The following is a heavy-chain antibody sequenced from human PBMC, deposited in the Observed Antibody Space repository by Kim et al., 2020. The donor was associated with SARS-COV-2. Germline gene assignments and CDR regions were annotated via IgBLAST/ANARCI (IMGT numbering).Heavy chain of an antibody. D-gene: IGHD5-18*01. J-gene: IGHJ6*02. CDR3: ARDGVSVDTAMVVYYYYGMDV. CDR2: IWYDGSNK. CDR1: GFTFSSYG. Sequence: GGSLRLSCAASGFTFSSYGMHWVRQAPGKGLEWVAVIWYDGSNKYYADSVKGRFTISRDNSKNTLYLQMNSLRAEDTAVYYCARDGVSVDTAMVVYYYYGMDVWGQGTTVTVSS. V-gene: IGHV3-33*01.